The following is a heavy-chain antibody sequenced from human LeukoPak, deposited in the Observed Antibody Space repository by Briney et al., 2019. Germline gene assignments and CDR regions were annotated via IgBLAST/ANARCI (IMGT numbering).Heavy chain of an antibody. V-gene: IGHV1-2*02. CDR1: GYTFTGYD. CDR3: VRDAIAAAGTGG. CDR2: INPNSGGT. J-gene: IGHJ4*02. D-gene: IGHD6-13*01. Sequence: DSVKVSCKASGYTFTGYDMHWVRQAPGQGLEWMGWINPNSGGTDYSQKFQGRVTMTRDTSISTAYMELSSLRSDDRAVYYCVRDAIAAAGTGGWGQGTLVTVSS.